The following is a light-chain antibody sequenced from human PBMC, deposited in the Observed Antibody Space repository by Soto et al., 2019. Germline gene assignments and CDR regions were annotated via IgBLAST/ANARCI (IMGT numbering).Light chain of an antibody. J-gene: IGLJ1*01. CDR1: SSNIGAGYD. Sequence: QSVLTQPPSLSGAPGQRVTISCTGSSSNIGAGYDVHWYQQLPGTAPKLLIYGNSNRPSGVPDRFSGSKSGTSASLAITGLQAEDEADYYCQSSDSRLPVFGTGTKVTVL. V-gene: IGLV1-40*01. CDR3: QSSDSRLPV. CDR2: GNS.